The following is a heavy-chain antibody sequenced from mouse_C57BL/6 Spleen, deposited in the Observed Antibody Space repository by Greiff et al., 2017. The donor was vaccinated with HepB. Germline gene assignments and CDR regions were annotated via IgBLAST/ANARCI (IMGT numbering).Heavy chain of an antibody. CDR2: INPNNGGT. J-gene: IGHJ2*01. V-gene: IGHV1-18*01. Sequence: EVQLQQSGPELVKPGASVKIPCKASGYTFTDYNMDWVKQSHGKSLEWIGDINPNNGGTIYNQKFKGKATLTVAKSSSTAYLELRSLTSEDTAVYYCARRDGTTPFDYWGQGTTLTVSS. CDR3: ARRDGTTPFDY. D-gene: IGHD1-1*01. CDR1: GYTFTDYN.